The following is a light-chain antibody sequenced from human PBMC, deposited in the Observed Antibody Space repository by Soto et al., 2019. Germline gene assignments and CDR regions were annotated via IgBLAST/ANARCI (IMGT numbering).Light chain of an antibody. J-gene: IGKJ5*01. CDR1: QIGNNQ. CDR2: DAS. CDR3: QQHAGSRT. Sequence: IVLAQAPVTLSFSPGERATLSCRGSQIGNNQLAWYQQKPGQAPRLLIYDASRRVTGIPARFTGSGSGTDFTLTLNSLEPEDFAVYYCQQHAGSRTFGQGTRLEIK. V-gene: IGKV3-11*01.